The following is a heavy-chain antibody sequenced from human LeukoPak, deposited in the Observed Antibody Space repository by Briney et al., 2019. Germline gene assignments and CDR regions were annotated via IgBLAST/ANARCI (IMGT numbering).Heavy chain of an antibody. V-gene: IGHV3-30*02. D-gene: IGHD3-22*01. CDR1: GFTFSSYG. Sequence: GGSLRLSCAASGFTFSSYGMHWVRQAPGKGLEWVAFIRYDGSNKYYADSVKGRFTISRDNSKNTLYLQMNSLRAEDTAVYYCAKDAPTMIVGHWFDPWSQGTLVTVSS. CDR2: IRYDGSNK. J-gene: IGHJ5*02. CDR3: AKDAPTMIVGHWFDP.